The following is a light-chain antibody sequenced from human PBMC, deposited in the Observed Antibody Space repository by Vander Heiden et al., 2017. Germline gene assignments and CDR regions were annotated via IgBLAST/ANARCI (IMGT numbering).Light chain of an antibody. Sequence: QSALTQPASVSGSPGQSITLSCTGTSSDIGGYNYVSWYQQHPGKAPTLMIYDVINRPSRVSNRFSGSKSGNTASLTISGLQAEDEAHYYCSSYTRTSTLVLFGGGTKLTVL. CDR1: SSDIGGYNY. CDR2: DVI. J-gene: IGLJ2*01. V-gene: IGLV2-14*03. CDR3: SSYTRTSTLVL.